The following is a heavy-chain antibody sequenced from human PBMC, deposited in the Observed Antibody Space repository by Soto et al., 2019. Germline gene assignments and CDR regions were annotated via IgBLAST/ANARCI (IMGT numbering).Heavy chain of an antibody. J-gene: IGHJ2*01. CDR1: GGSLMKYY. CDR2: ISTNRKI. CDR3: ARDNSDFWSLYPLAFDF. V-gene: IGHV4-4*07. D-gene: IGHD3-3*01. Sequence: QVQLQESGPGLVRPSETLSLTCTVSGGSLMKYYWSWVRQPAGKGLEWIARISTNRKIHSTPSLQRRLSVSVDTSKNQISLRLSSVTAADTALYCCARDNSDFWSLYPLAFDFWGRGTLVAVS.